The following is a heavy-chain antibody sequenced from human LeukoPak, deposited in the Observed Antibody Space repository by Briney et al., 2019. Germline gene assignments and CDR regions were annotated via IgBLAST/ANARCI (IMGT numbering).Heavy chain of an antibody. CDR1: GGTFSSYA. CDR3: ARTRRASRIAVAGNPDY. J-gene: IGHJ4*02. Sequence: SVKVSCKASGGTFSSYAISWVRQAPGQGLEWMGRIIPILGIANYAQKFQGKVTITADKSTSTAYMELSSLRSEDTAVYYCARTRRASRIAVAGNPDYWGQGTLVTVSS. V-gene: IGHV1-69*04. D-gene: IGHD6-19*01. CDR2: IIPILGIA.